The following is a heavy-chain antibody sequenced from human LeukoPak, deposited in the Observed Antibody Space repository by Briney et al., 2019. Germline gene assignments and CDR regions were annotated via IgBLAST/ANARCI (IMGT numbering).Heavy chain of an antibody. CDR3: AGSGYTDY. J-gene: IGHJ4*02. V-gene: IGHV4-31*03. CDR2: MYYSGST. CDR1: GGSISSGGYH. Sequence: SQTLSLTRTVSGGSISSGGYHWSWIRQHPGKGLEWIGYMYYSGSTYYNPSLKSRVTISVDTSKNQFSLKLNSMTAADTAVYYCAGSGYTDYWGQGTLVTVSS. D-gene: IGHD3-22*01.